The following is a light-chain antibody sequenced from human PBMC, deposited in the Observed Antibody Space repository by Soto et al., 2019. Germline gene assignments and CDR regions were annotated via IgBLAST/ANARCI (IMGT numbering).Light chain of an antibody. CDR3: QQSYSTTWT. V-gene: IGKV1-39*01. Sequence: IQMTQSPSSLSASVGDRVTISCRASQGISTYVNWYQHKPGKAPKLLIYAASSLQSGVPSRFSGSGSETDFTLTISSLQPEHFATYSCQQSYSTTWTFGKGTKVDIK. CDR2: AAS. CDR1: QGISTY. J-gene: IGKJ1*01.